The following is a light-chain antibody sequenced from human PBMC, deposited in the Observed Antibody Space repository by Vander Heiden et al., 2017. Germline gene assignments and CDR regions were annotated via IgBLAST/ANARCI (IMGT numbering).Light chain of an antibody. J-gene: IGKJ1*01. CDR2: AET. CDR1: QVISSY. CDR3: LQRGT. V-gene: IGKV1-9*01. Sequence: DFQLTQSPSFLSASVGDRVTITCRASQVISSYLAWYQQMPGKAPKLLIYAETTLEDGVPSRFSGSGSAPEFTLTISSLQPEDFATYDGLQRGTFGQGTKVEIK.